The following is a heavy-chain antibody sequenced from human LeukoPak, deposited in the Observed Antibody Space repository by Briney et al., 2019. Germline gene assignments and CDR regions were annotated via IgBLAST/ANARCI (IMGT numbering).Heavy chain of an antibody. D-gene: IGHD3-10*01. V-gene: IGHV4-34*01. CDR3: AKDYYYGSGTPPNWFDP. CDR1: GGSFSGYY. Sequence: SETLSLTCAVYGGSFSGYYWSWIRQPPGKGLEWIGEINHSGSTNYNPSLKSRVTISVDTSKNQFSLKLSSVTAADTAVYYCAKDYYYGSGTPPNWFDPWGQGTLVTVSS. CDR2: INHSGST. J-gene: IGHJ5*02.